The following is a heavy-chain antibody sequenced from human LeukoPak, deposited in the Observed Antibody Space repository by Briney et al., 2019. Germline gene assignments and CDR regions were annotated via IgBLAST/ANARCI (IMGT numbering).Heavy chain of an antibody. D-gene: IGHD6-13*01. V-gene: IGHV3-53*01. CDR3: ARDGGSSWDHYYGMDV. CDR1: GFTVSSNY. Sequence: GGSLRLSCAASGFTVSSNYMSWVRQAPGKGLEWVSVIYSGGSTYYADSVKGRFTISRDNAKNSLYLQMNSLRAEDTAVYYCARDGGSSWDHYYGMDVWGQGTTVTVSS. J-gene: IGHJ6*02. CDR2: IYSGGST.